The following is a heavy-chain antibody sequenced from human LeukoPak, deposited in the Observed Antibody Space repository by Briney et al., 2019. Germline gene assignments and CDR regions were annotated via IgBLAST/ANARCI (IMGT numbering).Heavy chain of an antibody. CDR1: GYTFTGYY. V-gene: IGHV1-2*02. CDR3: ARVLRYDDSSGYYAY. J-gene: IGHJ4*02. CDR2: INPNSGGA. D-gene: IGHD3-22*01. Sequence: ASVKVSCKASGYTFTGYYMHWVRQAPRQGLEWMGWINPNSGGANYAQTLQGRATMTRDTSISIVYMELSGLRTDDTAVYYCARVLRYDDSSGYYAYWGQGTLVTVSS.